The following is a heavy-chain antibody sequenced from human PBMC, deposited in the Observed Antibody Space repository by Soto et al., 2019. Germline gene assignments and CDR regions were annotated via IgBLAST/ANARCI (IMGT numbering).Heavy chain of an antibody. Sequence: SVKVSCKASGGTFSSYAISWVRQAPGQGLEWMGGIIPIFGTANYAQKFQGRVTITADESTNTAYMELSSLRSEDTAVYYCASIPHVDTAMEMYYYYYGMDVWGQGTTVTVSS. CDR1: GGTFSSYA. CDR2: IIPIFGTA. CDR3: ASIPHVDTAMEMYYYYYGMDV. V-gene: IGHV1-69*13. J-gene: IGHJ6*02. D-gene: IGHD5-18*01.